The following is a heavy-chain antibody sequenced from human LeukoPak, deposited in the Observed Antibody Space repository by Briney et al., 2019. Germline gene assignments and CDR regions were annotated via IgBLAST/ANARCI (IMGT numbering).Heavy chain of an antibody. J-gene: IGHJ4*02. CDR3: ARNLIPEQLVVNF. D-gene: IGHD6-13*01. Sequence: SETLSLTCAVYGGSFSGYYWSWIRQPPGKGLEWIGYIYYTGSTNYNPSLKSRVTMSVDTSKNQFSLNLKSVTPEDTAVYYCARNLIPEQLVVNFWGQGTLVTVSS. V-gene: IGHV4-59*01. CDR2: IYYTGST. CDR1: GGSFSGYY.